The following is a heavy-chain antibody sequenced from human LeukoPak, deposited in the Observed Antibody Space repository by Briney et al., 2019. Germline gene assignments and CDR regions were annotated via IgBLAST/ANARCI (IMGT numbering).Heavy chain of an antibody. D-gene: IGHD6-19*01. CDR1: GFTFSSYG. J-gene: IGHJ4*02. CDR3: AREVAVAGLVDY. Sequence: PGGSLRLSCAASGFTFSSYGMHWVRQAPGKGLEWVAFIRYDGSNKYYADSVKGRFTISRDNSKNTLYLQMNSLRAEDTAVYYCAREVAVAGLVDYWGQGTLVTVSS. V-gene: IGHV3-30*02. CDR2: IRYDGSNK.